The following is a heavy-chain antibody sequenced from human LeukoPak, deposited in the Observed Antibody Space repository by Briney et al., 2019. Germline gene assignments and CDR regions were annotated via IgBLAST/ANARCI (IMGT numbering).Heavy chain of an antibody. CDR2: ISYDGSNK. CDR3: ARAKYSGSYPYYYDY. J-gene: IGHJ4*02. Sequence: GGSLRLSCAASGFTFSSYAMHWVRQAPGKGLEWVAVISYDGSNKYYADSVKGRFTISRDNSKNTLYLQMNTLRVEDTAMYYCARAKYSGSYPYYYDYWGQGTLVTVSS. V-gene: IGHV3-30*07. CDR1: GFTFSSYA. D-gene: IGHD1-26*01.